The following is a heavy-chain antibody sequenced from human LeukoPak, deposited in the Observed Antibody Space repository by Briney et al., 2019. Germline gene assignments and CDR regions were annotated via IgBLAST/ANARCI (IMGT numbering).Heavy chain of an antibody. Sequence: PSETLSLTCTVSGGSISSGSYYWSWIRQPAGKGLEWIGRIYTSGSTNYNPSLKSRVTISVDTSKNQFSLKLSSVTAADTAVYYCARDRIYYYMDVWGKGTTVTVSS. CDR2: IYTSGST. J-gene: IGHJ6*03. V-gene: IGHV4-61*02. CDR1: GGSISSGSYY. CDR3: ARDRIYYYMDV.